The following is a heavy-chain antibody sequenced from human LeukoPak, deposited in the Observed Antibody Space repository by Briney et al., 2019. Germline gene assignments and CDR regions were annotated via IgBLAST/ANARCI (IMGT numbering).Heavy chain of an antibody. Sequence: PGGSLRLSCAASGFTLSSYAMSWVRQGPGKGLEWVSAISVSGNTYHADSVKGGFTISRDSYKNTLYLQMNSLRAEDAAVYYCAKAPVTTCSGAYCYPFDYWGQGTLVTVSS. CDR1: GFTLSSYA. V-gene: IGHV3-23*01. CDR3: AKAPVTTCSGAYCYPFDY. J-gene: IGHJ4*02. CDR2: ISVSGNT. D-gene: IGHD2-15*01.